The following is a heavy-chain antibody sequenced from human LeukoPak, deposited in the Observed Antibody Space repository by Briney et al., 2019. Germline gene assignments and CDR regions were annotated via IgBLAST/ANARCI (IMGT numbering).Heavy chain of an antibody. Sequence: SQTLSLTCTVSGGSISSNNYYWSWIRQPAGKGLEWIVRIYTSGSTNYNPSLKSRVTMSVDTSKNQFSLKLSSVTAADTALYYCARRYPRSRSGTNRYFDSWGQGTLVTVSS. CDR2: IYTSGST. CDR3: ARRYPRSRSGTNRYFDS. V-gene: IGHV4-61*02. J-gene: IGHJ4*02. D-gene: IGHD6-19*01. CDR1: GGSISSNNYY.